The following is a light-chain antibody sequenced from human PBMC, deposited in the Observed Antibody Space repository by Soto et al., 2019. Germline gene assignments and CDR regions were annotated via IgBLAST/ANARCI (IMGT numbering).Light chain of an antibody. V-gene: IGKV3-15*01. CDR2: AAS. Sequence: EIVMTQSLATLSVSPGERATLSCRASQSVSSNLAWYQQKPGQAPRLLIYAASTRPTGIPARFSGSGSGTEFTLTISGLQSEDFAVYYCQQYNNWPPGTFGQGTRLEIK. CDR1: QSVSSN. CDR3: QQYNNWPPGT. J-gene: IGKJ2*02.